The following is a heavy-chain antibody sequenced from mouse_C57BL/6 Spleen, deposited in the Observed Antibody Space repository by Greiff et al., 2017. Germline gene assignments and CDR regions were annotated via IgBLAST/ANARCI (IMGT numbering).Heavy chain of an antibody. V-gene: IGHV5-6*01. D-gene: IGHD1-1*01. CDR3: ARHGGDYGSSYWYFDV. CDR1: GFTFSSYG. J-gene: IGHJ1*03. Sequence: EVQLKESGGDLVKPGGSLKLSCAASGFTFSSYGMSWVRQTPDKRLEWVATISSGGSYTYYPDSVKGRFTISRDNAKNTLYLQMSSLKSEDTAMYYCARHGGDYGSSYWYFDVWGTGTTVTVSS. CDR2: ISSGGSYT.